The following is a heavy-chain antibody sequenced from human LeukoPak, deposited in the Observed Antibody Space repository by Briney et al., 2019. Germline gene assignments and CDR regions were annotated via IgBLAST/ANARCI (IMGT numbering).Heavy chain of an antibody. CDR2: IRSDGKYK. V-gene: IGHV3-30*02. D-gene: IGHD1-26*01. CDR1: GFNIRDHY. CDR3: ATEGGSSDAFAF. Sequence: GGSLRLSCAASGFNIRDHYMGWVRQAPGKGLEWVAYIRSDGKYKPYADSVKGRFTISRDNSKNTMYLQMNSLRIDDTAVYYCATEGGSSDAFAFWGQGTKVTVSS. J-gene: IGHJ3*01.